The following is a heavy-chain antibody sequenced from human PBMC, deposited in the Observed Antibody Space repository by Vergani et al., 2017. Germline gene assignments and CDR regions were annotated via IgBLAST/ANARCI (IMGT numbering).Heavy chain of an antibody. Sequence: EVQLVESGGGLVQPGGSLRLSCAASGFTFSSYSMNWVRQAPGKGLEWVSYISSSSSTIYYADSVKGRFTISRDNAKNSLYLQMNSLRAEDTAVYYCAKDSDSSEGWFDPWGQGTLVTVSS. CDR2: ISSSSSTI. D-gene: IGHD6-19*01. V-gene: IGHV3-48*01. J-gene: IGHJ5*02. CDR1: GFTFSSYS. CDR3: AKDSDSSEGWFDP.